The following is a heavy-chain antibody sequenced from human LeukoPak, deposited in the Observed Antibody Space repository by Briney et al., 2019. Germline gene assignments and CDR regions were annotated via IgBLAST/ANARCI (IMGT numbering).Heavy chain of an antibody. V-gene: IGHV3-23*01. CDR2: VTGSGADT. J-gene: IGHJ4*02. Sequence: GGSLRLSCVASGLTFSSYAMTWVRQAPGMGLEWVSGVTGSGADTYYADSVKGRFTVFRDNSKNTLYLQMNSLRVEDTAVYYCAKAPSWGQGTLVTVSS. CDR3: AKAPS. CDR1: GLTFSSYA.